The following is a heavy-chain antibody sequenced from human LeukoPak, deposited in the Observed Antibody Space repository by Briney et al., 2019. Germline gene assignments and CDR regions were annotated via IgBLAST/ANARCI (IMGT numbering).Heavy chain of an antibody. Sequence: GGSLRLSCAASGFSFSSYWMNWVRQAPGKGLEWVANINQDGSEKYYVGSVKGRFTISRDSAKNSLYLQMSSLRVEDTAVYYCARARSGYCFDYWGQGTLVTVSS. CDR1: GFSFSSYW. CDR2: INQDGSEK. D-gene: IGHD7-27*01. J-gene: IGHJ4*02. V-gene: IGHV3-7*05. CDR3: ARARSGYCFDY.